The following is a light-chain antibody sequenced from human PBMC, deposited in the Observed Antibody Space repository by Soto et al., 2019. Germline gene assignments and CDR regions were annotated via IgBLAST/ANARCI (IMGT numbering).Light chain of an antibody. J-gene: IGKJ4*01. Sequence: EIGLTQSPVPLSLSPGERATLSCRASQSVSSSYLAWYQQKHGQAPRLLIYGASSRATGIPDRFSGSWSGTDFTLTISRLEPEDFAVYYCQQYGSSRTFGGGTKVEIK. V-gene: IGKV3-20*01. CDR3: QQYGSSRT. CDR1: QSVSSSY. CDR2: GAS.